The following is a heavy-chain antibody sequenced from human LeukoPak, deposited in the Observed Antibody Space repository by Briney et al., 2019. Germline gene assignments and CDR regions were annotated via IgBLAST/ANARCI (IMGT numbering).Heavy chain of an antibody. CDR2: ISGSGGST. D-gene: IGHD3-3*01. V-gene: IGHV3-23*01. CDR1: GFTVSSNY. J-gene: IGHJ3*02. Sequence: GGSLRLSCAASGFTVSSNYMSWVRQAPGKGLEWVSAISGSGGSTYYADSVKGRFTISRDNAKNSLYLQMNSLRAEDTALYHCARVVTIFGVVSNAFDIWGQGTMVTVSS. CDR3: ARVVTIFGVVSNAFDI.